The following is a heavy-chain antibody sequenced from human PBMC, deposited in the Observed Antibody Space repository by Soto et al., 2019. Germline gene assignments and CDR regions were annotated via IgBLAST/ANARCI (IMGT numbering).Heavy chain of an antibody. CDR2: IYYSGST. CDR1: GGSISSSSYY. J-gene: IGHJ5*02. Sequence: QLQLQESGPGLVKPSETLSLTCTVSGGSISSSSYYWGWIRQPPGKGLEGIGSIYYSGSTYYNPSLKSRVTISVDTSKNQFSLKLSSVTAADTAVYYCAGTLTGTRGWFDPWGQGTLVTVSS. CDR3: AGTLTGTRGWFDP. D-gene: IGHD1-20*01. V-gene: IGHV4-39*01.